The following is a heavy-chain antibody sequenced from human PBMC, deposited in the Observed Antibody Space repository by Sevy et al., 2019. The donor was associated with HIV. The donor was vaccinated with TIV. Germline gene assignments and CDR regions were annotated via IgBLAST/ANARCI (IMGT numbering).Heavy chain of an antibody. CDR3: ARSPPYSSGWYGIDY. Sequence: LSLTCAASGFTFSSYSMNWVRQAPGKGLEWVSYISRSSSTIYYVDSVKGRFTISRDNAKNSLYLQMNSLRAEDTAVYYCARSPPYSSGWYGIDYWGQGTLVTVSS. CDR2: ISRSSSTI. D-gene: IGHD6-19*01. V-gene: IGHV3-48*01. J-gene: IGHJ4*02. CDR1: GFTFSSYS.